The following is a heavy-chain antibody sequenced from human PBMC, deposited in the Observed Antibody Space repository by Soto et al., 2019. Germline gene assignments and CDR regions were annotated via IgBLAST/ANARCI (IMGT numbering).Heavy chain of an antibody. D-gene: IGHD6-13*01. CDR3: ARGAIAYSSSWEGWFDP. CDR2: IGTAGVT. V-gene: IGHV3-13*01. J-gene: IGHJ5*02. CDR1: GFTLNSYD. Sequence: GALSLSCEASGFTLNSYDMHRVRQPTGKGLEWVSAIGTAGVTYYPGSVKGRFTISRENAKNSLYLQMNSLRAGDTAVYYCARGAIAYSSSWEGWFDPWGQGTLVTVSS.